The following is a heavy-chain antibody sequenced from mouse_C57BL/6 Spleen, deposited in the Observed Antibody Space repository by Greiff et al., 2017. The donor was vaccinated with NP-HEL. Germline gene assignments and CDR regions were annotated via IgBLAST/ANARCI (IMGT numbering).Heavy chain of an antibody. Sequence: EVKLMESEGGLVQPGSSMKLSCTASGFTFSDYYMAWVRPVPEKGLEWVANINYDGSSTYYLDSLKSRFIISRDNAKNILYLQMSSLKSEDTATYYCARSTMVTAYYFDYWGQGTTLTVSS. D-gene: IGHD2-2*01. CDR2: INYDGSST. J-gene: IGHJ2*01. V-gene: IGHV5-16*01. CDR3: ARSTMVTAYYFDY. CDR1: GFTFSDYY.